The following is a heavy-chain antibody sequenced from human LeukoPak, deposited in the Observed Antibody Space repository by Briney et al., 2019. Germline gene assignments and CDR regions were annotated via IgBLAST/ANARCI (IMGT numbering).Heavy chain of an antibody. Sequence: SVKVSCKASGGTFSSHAISSVRQAPGQGLEWMGRIIPIFGTANYAQKFQGRVTITTDESTSTAYMELSSLRSEDTAVYYCARVVYSYGYDYWGQGTLVTVSS. J-gene: IGHJ4*02. CDR3: ARVVYSYGYDY. V-gene: IGHV1-69*05. CDR1: GGTFSSHA. CDR2: IIPIFGTA. D-gene: IGHD5-18*01.